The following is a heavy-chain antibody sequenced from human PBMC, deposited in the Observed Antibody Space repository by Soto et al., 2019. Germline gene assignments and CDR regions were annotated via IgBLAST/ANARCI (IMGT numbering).Heavy chain of an antibody. V-gene: IGHV3-23*01. CDR1: GFTFSSYT. CDR3: AKGWGDY. J-gene: IGHJ4*02. CDR2: ISSSGGST. D-gene: IGHD7-27*01. Sequence: EVQLLESGGGLVQPGGSLRLSCAASGFTFSSYTMSWVRQGPGKGLEWVSGISSSGGSTVYADSVKGRFTISRDNFKNTLYLQRNGLCADDTAVYYCAKGWGDYWGQGTPVTVSS.